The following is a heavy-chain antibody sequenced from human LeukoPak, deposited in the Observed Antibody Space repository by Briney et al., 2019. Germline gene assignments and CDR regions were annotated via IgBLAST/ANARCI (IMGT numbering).Heavy chain of an antibody. D-gene: IGHD2-8*01. CDR3: ARGVRVWGSFDY. J-gene: IGHJ4*02. CDR1: GGSISSSSYY. Sequence: SETLSLTCTVSGGSISSSSYYWGWIRQPPGKGLEWIGSIYYSGSTYYNPSLKSRVTISVDTSKNQFSLKLSSVTAADTAVYYCARGVRVWGSFDYWGQGILVTASS. V-gene: IGHV4-39*07. CDR2: IYYSGST.